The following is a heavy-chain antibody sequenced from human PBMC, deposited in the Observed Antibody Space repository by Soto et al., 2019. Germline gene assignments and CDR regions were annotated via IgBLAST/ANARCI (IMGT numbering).Heavy chain of an antibody. CDR2: ISDDSGTI. CDR1: GFTFSTYS. D-gene: IGHD4-17*01. J-gene: IGHJ5*02. CDR3: AREPAGGDDYGDPRES. Sequence: EVQLVESGGGFVQPGGSLRLSCAASGFTFSTYSMHWVRQAPGKGLEWVSYISDDSGTIYYADSVKGRFTISRDNAKNSGYLQMNSLRDDDTATYYCAREPAGGDDYGDPRESWGQGTLVTVSS. V-gene: IGHV3-48*02.